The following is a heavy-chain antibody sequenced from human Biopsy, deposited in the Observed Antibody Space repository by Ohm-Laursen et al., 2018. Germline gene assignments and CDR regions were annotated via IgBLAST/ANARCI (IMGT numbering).Heavy chain of an antibody. V-gene: IGHV4-59*02. CDR1: GDSVTKYY. D-gene: IGHD4-11*01. Sequence: TLSLTCTVSGDSVTKYYWSWIRQPPGKGLEWIGHIYYSVMTNYNPSLQSRVSISVDTSKNQVSLTLSSVTAADTAVYYCARDSGILNYGNFKYYHYYGMDVWGQGTKVTVSS. J-gene: IGHJ6*02. CDR2: IYYSVMT. CDR3: ARDSGILNYGNFKYYHYYGMDV.